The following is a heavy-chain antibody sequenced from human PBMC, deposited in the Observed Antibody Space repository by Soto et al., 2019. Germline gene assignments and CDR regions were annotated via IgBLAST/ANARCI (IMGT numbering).Heavy chain of an antibody. CDR1: GGSISSYY. Sequence: SETLSLTCTVSGGSISSYYWSWIRQPPGKGLEWIGYIYKIGSTNYNPSLKSRVTMSVDTSQSQLSLKLTSVTAADTAVYYCARHSLITSRSDFDYWGQGTLVTVSS. J-gene: IGHJ4*02. CDR2: IYKIGST. V-gene: IGHV4-59*08. CDR3: ARHSLITSRSDFDY. D-gene: IGHD3-16*01.